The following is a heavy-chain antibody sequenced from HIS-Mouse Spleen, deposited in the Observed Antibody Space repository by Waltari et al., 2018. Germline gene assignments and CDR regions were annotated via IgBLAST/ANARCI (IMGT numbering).Heavy chain of an antibody. CDR3: AREIPYSSSWYDWYFDL. J-gene: IGHJ2*01. Sequence: QLQLQESGPGLVKPSETLSLTCTVPGGSISSSRYSWRWIRQPPGKGLEWIGSIHYSGSTYYNPSLKSRVTISVDTSKNQFSLKLSSVTAADTAVYYCAREIPYSSSWYDWYFDLWGRGTLVTVSS. CDR1: GGSISSSRYS. D-gene: IGHD6-13*01. V-gene: IGHV4-39*07. CDR2: IHYSGST.